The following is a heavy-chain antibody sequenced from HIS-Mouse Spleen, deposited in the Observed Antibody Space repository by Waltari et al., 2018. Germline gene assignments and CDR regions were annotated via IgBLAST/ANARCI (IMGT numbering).Heavy chain of an antibody. CDR2: IYYSGST. V-gene: IGHV4-39*07. CDR1: GGSISSSSYH. Sequence: QLQLQESGPGLVKPSEPLSLTCTVSGGSISSSSYHWVGIRQPPGTGLQWIGSIYYSGSTYYNPSLKSRVTISVDTSKNQFSLKLSSVTAADTAVYYCAREIPYSSSWYDWYFDLWGRGTLVTVSS. J-gene: IGHJ2*01. CDR3: AREIPYSSSWYDWYFDL. D-gene: IGHD6-13*01.